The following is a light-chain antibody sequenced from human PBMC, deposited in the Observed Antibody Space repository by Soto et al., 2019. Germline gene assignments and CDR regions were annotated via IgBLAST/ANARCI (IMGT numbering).Light chain of an antibody. Sequence: QSALTQPRSVSGSPGQSLTISCTGTSSDVGGYNYVSWYQQHPGKAPKLMIYDVSKRPSGVPDRFSGSKSGNTASLTISGLQAEDEADYYCCSYAGSYTRVFGGGTKLTVL. CDR3: CSYAGSYTRV. V-gene: IGLV2-11*01. J-gene: IGLJ2*01. CDR1: SSDVGGYNY. CDR2: DVS.